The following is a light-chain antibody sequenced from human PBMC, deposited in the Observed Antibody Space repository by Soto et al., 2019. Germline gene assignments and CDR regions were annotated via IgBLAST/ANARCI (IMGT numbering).Light chain of an antibody. CDR3: SSYTSSSTLNYV. CDR1: SSDVGGYNY. CDR2: EVS. V-gene: IGLV2-14*01. Sequence: QSAVTQPASVSGSPGQSITISCTGTSSDVGGYNYVSWYQQHPGKAPKLMIYEVSNRPSGVSNRFSGSKSGNTASLTISGLQAEDEADYYCSSYTSSSTLNYVFGTGTKLTVL. J-gene: IGLJ1*01.